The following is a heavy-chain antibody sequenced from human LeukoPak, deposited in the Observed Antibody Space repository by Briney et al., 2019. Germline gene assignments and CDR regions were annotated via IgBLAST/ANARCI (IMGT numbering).Heavy chain of an antibody. V-gene: IGHV1-69*01. Sequence: HVASVKVSCKASGGTFSSYAISWVRQAPGQGLEWMGGIIPIFGTANYAQKFQGRVTITADESTSTAYMELSSLRSEDTAVYYCARAPERSYYYYMDVWGKGTTVTVSS. CDR1: GGTFSSYA. D-gene: IGHD1-14*01. CDR3: ARAPERSYYYYMDV. CDR2: IIPIFGTA. J-gene: IGHJ6*03.